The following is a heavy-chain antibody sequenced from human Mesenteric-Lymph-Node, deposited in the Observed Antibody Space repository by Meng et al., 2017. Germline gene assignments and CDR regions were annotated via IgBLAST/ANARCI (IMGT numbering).Heavy chain of an antibody. D-gene: IGHD2-8*02. J-gene: IGHJ4*01. CDR1: GGSLIGVY. CDR2: IIHGGSP. V-gene: IGHV4-34*12. CDR3: ARRPTGIDY. Sequence: EAGPGLVKPSETLPLTCAVHGGSLIGVYWNWIRQPPGKGLEWIGEIIHGGSPSYNPSLKSRVTISIDTSKNQLSLMLSSVTAADTAVYYCARRPTGIDYWGQGTLVTVSS.